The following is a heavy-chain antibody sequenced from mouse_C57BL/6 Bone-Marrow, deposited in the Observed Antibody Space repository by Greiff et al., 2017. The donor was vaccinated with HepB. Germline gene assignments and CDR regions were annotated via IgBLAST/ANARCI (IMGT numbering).Heavy chain of an antibody. V-gene: IGHV1-81*01. J-gene: IGHJ3*01. CDR1: GYTFTSYG. CDR2: IYPRSGNT. Sequence: QVQLKESGAELARPGASVKLSCKASGYTFTSYGISWVKQRTGQGLEWIGEIYPRSGNTYYNEKFKGKATLTADKSSSTAYMELRSLTAEDSAGYFCARSEGVYYGSSFAYWGQGTLVTVSA. CDR3: ARSEGVYYGSSFAY. D-gene: IGHD1-1*01.